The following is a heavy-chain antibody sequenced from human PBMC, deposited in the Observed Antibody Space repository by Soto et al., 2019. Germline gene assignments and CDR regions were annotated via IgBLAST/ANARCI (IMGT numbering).Heavy chain of an antibody. Sequence: SETLSLTCAVSGDSISGSQWWSWVRLPPGKGLEWIGEISHTGTANYNPSLKSRVTMSVDKPKNQFSLNLTSVTAGDTAVYYCARMSRTVNYWGQGVLVTVSS. J-gene: IGHJ4*02. D-gene: IGHD4-17*01. CDR2: ISHTGTA. CDR3: ARMSRTVNY. CDR1: GDSISGSQW. V-gene: IGHV4-4*02.